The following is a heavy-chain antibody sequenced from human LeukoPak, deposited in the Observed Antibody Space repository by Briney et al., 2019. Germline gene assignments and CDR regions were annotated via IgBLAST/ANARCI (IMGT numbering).Heavy chain of an antibody. V-gene: IGHV4-59*12. D-gene: IGHD1-26*01. J-gene: IGHJ4*02. CDR2: IYHSGST. CDR3: ARAMARGLLWDY. CDR1: GGSISSYY. Sequence: SETLSLTCTVSGGSISSYYWSWVRQPPGKGLEWIGEIYHSGSTNYNPSLKSRVTISVDTSKNQFSLKLSSVTAADTAVYYCARAMARGLLWDYWGQGTLVTVSS.